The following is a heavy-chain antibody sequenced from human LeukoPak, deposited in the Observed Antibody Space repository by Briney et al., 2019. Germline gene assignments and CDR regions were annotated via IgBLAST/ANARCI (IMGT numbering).Heavy chain of an antibody. J-gene: IGHJ6*02. D-gene: IGHD6-13*01. V-gene: IGHV1-69*13. CDR1: GYTLTELS. CDR2: IIPIFGTA. CDR3: ARGESVAAAAV. Sequence: SVKVSCKVSGYTLTELSMHWVRQAPGQGLEWMGGIIPIFGTANYAQKFQGRVTITADESTSTAYMELSSLRSEDTAVYYCARGESVAAAAVWGQGTTVTVSS.